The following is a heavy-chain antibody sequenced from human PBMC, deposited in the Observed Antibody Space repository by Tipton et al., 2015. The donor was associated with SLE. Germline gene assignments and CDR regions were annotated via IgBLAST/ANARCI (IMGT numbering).Heavy chain of an antibody. CDR1: GGSISSYY. J-gene: IGHJ4*02. Sequence: TLSLTCTVSGGSISSYYWSWIRQPPGKGLEWIGYIYYSGSTNYNPSLKSRVTISVDTSENQFSLKLSSVTAADTAVHYCARSGYYGSGSRTLYYFDYWGQGTLVTVSS. V-gene: IGHV4-59*01. D-gene: IGHD3-10*01. CDR2: IYYSGST. CDR3: ARSGYYGSGSRTLYYFDY.